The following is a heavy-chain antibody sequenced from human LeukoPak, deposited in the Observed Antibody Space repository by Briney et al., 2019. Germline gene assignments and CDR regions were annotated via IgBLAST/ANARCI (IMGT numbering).Heavy chain of an antibody. V-gene: IGHV1-46*01. CDR3: ARRASVVTHDYYGLDV. D-gene: IGHD3-3*01. J-gene: IGHJ6*02. CDR1: GYTFISYY. Sequence: ASVKVSCKASGYTFISYYMHWVQQAPGQGLEWMGIINPSGGSPTYAQKFQGRVTMTKDTSTSTFYMDLSGLRSEDTAVYYCARRASVVTHDYYGLDVWGQGTTVTVSS. CDR2: INPSGGSP.